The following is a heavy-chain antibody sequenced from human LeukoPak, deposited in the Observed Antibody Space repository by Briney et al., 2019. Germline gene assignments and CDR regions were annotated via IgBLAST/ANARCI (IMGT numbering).Heavy chain of an antibody. J-gene: IGHJ4*02. CDR1: GGSVSSGSYY. CDR3: ARARSIAVAGPYFDY. Sequence: PSETLSLTCTVSGGSVSSGSYYWSWIRQPPGKGLEWIGYIYCSGSTNYNPSLKSRVTISVDTSKNQFSLKLSSVTAADTAVYYCARARSIAVAGPYFDYWGQGTLVTVSS. CDR2: IYCSGST. D-gene: IGHD6-19*01. V-gene: IGHV4-61*01.